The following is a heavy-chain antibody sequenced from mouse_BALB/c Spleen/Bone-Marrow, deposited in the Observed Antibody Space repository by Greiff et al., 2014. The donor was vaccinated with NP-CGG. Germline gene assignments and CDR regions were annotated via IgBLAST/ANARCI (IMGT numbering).Heavy chain of an antibody. CDR1: GYTFTNYY. CDR3: TQLGRFAY. CDR2: INPSNGGT. V-gene: IGHV1S81*02. J-gene: IGHJ3*01. D-gene: IGHD4-1*02. Sequence: QVQLQQSGAELVKPGASVKLSCKASGYTFTNYYMYWVKQRPGQGLEWIGEINPSNGGTNFNEKFKSTATLTVDKSSSTVYMQLSSRTSEDSAVYYCTQLGRFAYWGQGTLVTVSA.